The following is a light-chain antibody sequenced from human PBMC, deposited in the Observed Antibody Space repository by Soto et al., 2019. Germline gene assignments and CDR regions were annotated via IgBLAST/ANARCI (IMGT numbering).Light chain of an antibody. CDR1: SSDVGGYNY. J-gene: IGLJ2*01. CDR3: CSYAGSYPLI. Sequence: QSALTQPRSVSGSPGQSVTISCTGTSSDVGGYNYVSWYQQHPGKAPKLMIYDVTKRLSGVPDRFSGSKSGNTASLTISGLQAEDEADYYCCSYAGSYPLIFGGGTKVTVL. V-gene: IGLV2-11*01. CDR2: DVT.